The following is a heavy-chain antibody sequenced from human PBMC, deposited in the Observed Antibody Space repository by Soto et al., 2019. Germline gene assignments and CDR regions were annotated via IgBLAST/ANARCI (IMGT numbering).Heavy chain of an antibody. CDR3: AREEVLRYFDWLLNSDYYGMDV. CDR1: GCTFSSYA. Sequence: GGSLRLSCAASGCTFSSYAMHWVRQAPGKGLEWVAVISYDGSNKYYADSVKGRFTISRDNSKNTLYLQMTSLRAEDTAVYYCAREEVLRYFDWLLNSDYYGMDVWGQGTTVTVSS. V-gene: IGHV3-30-3*01. J-gene: IGHJ6*02. D-gene: IGHD3-9*01. CDR2: ISYDGSNK.